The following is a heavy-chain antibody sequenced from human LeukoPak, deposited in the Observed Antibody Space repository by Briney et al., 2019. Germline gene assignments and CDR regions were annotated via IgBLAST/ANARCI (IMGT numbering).Heavy chain of an antibody. CDR3: AKDLHPWRDGYHWGADS. D-gene: IGHD5-24*01. Sequence: GGSLRLSCVHSLFTFSTSGIRWVRDALGGRGGCVAIILYEGSRKQYTDSVKGRFTVSRDSSMNTLYLQMNSLRAEDTAVYYYAKDLHPWRDGYHWGADSWGQGTLVTVSS. V-gene: IGHV3-30*18. CDR2: ILYEGSRK. J-gene: IGHJ4*02. CDR1: LFTFSTSG.